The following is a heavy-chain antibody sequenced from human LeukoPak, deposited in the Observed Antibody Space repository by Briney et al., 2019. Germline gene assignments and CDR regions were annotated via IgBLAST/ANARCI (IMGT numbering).Heavy chain of an antibody. CDR2: ISGSGGST. V-gene: IGHV3-23*01. Sequence: PGGSLRLSCAASGFTFSSYAMSWVRQAPGKGLEWVSAISGSGGSTYYADSVKGRFTISRDNAKKSLYLQMRAEDTAVYYCARSELGYNYYYMDVWGKGTTVTISS. J-gene: IGHJ6*03. CDR1: GFTFSSYA. CDR3: ARSELGYNYYYMDV. D-gene: IGHD3-10*01.